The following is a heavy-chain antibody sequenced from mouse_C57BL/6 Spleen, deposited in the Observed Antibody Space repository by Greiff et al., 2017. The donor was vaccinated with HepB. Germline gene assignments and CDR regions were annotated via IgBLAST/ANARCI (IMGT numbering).Heavy chain of an antibody. CDR3: ARGRFITTVQGHYFDY. D-gene: IGHD1-1*01. CDR2: IYIGNGYT. J-gene: IGHJ2*01. CDR1: GYTFTSYG. Sequence: EVKLVESGAELVRPGSSVKMSCKTSGYTFTSYGINWVKQRPGQGLEWIGYIYIGNGYTEYNEKFKGKATLTSDTSSSTAYMQLSSLTSEDSAIYFCARGRFITTVQGHYFDYWGQGTTLTVSS. V-gene: IGHV1-58*01.